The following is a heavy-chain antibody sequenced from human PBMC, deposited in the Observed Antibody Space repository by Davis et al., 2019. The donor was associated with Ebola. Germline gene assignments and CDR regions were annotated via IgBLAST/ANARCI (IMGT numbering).Heavy chain of an antibody. Sequence: ASVKVSCKVSGYTLTELSMHWVRQAPGKGLEWMGGFDPEDGETIYAQKFQGRVTMTEDTSTDTAYMELSSLRSEDTAVYYCATDAPPSGGMDVWGQGTTVTVSS. V-gene: IGHV1-24*01. CDR1: GYTLTELS. J-gene: IGHJ6*02. CDR2: FDPEDGET. CDR3: ATDAPPSGGMDV.